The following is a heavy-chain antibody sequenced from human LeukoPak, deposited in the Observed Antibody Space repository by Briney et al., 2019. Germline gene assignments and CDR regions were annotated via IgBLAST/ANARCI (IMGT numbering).Heavy chain of an antibody. V-gene: IGHV4-39*01. Sequence: PSETLSLTCSVSGDSVSRSDSYWDWIRQPPGKGLEWIGTIYYSGRTYYSPSLKSRVTMSVDPSNNQFSLTLRSVTAADTAVYYCARRRYYDGNGYLEWGQGTLLSVSS. J-gene: IGHJ1*01. D-gene: IGHD3-22*01. CDR3: ARRRYYDGNGYLE. CDR2: IYYSGRT. CDR1: GDSVSRSDSY.